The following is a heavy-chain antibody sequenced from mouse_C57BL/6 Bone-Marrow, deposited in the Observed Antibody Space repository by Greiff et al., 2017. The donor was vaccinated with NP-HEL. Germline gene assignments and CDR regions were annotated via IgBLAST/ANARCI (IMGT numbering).Heavy chain of an antibody. Sequence: QVQLQQSGPGLVQPSQSLSITCTVSGFSLTSYGVHWVRQSPGKGLEWLGVLWSGGSTDYNAAFISRLSISKDNSKSQVFFKMNSLQADDTAIYYCATPSLYYYAMDYWGQGTSVTVSS. J-gene: IGHJ4*01. CDR2: LWSGGST. CDR1: GFSLTSYG. CDR3: ATPSLYYYAMDY. V-gene: IGHV2-2*01. D-gene: IGHD6-2*01.